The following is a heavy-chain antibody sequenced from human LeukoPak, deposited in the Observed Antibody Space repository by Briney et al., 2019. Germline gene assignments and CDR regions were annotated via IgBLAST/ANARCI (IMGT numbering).Heavy chain of an antibody. CDR3: AKWYSASYYEY. CDR1: GFTFSDYY. Sequence: GGSLRLSCAASGFTFSDYYMSWIRQAPGKGLEWVSAMSGSGNNTYYADSVKGRFTISRDNSKNTLYLQMNSLRAEDTAVYYCAKWYSASYYEYWGQGTLVTVS. D-gene: IGHD1-26*01. V-gene: IGHV3-23*01. J-gene: IGHJ4*02. CDR2: MSGSGNNT.